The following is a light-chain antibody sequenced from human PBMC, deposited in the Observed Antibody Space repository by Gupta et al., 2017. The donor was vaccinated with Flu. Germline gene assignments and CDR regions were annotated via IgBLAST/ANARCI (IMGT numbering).Light chain of an antibody. CDR1: RSFLYTSNNKNY. V-gene: IGKV4-1*01. Sequence: DIVMTQSPDSLAVSLGERATINCTSSRSFLYTSNNKNYVAWLQQKPGQPPKVLIYWASTRESGVPDRFSGSGSGTDFTLTISGLQAEDVAVYYCQQYYTSPWTFGQGTKVEIK. CDR2: WAS. J-gene: IGKJ1*01. CDR3: QQYYTSPWT.